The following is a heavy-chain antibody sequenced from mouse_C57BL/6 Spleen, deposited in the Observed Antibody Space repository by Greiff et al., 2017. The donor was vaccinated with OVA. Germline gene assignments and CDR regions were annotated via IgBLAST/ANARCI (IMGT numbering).Heavy chain of an antibody. CDR2: IRSKSNNYAT. D-gene: IGHD1-2*01. Sequence: EVKLMESGGGLVQPKGSLKLSCAASGFSFNTYAMNWVRQAPGKGLEWVARIRSKSNNYATYYADSVKDRFTISRDDSESMLYLQMNNLKAEDTAMYYCVRHEDYYGQAGAMDYWGQGTSVTVSS. V-gene: IGHV10-1*01. CDR1: GFSFNTYA. CDR3: VRHEDYYGQAGAMDY. J-gene: IGHJ4*01.